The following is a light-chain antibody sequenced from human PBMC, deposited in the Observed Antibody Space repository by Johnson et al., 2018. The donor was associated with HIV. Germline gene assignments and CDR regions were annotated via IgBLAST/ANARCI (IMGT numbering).Light chain of an antibody. V-gene: IGLV1-51*01. CDR1: SCDIGNNY. CDR3: GTWDSSLSAGGV. CDR2: DNK. Sequence: QSVLTQPPSVSAAPGQKVSISCSGNSCDIGNNYVSSHQQLPGTAPKLLIYDNKKRPSGIPDRISGSKSGTSATLGITGLQTGDEADYYCGTWDSSLSAGGVFGTGTKVTVL. J-gene: IGLJ1*01.